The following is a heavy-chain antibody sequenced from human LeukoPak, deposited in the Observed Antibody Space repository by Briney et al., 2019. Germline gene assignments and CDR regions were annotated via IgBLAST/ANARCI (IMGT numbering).Heavy chain of an antibody. V-gene: IGHV4-39*01. D-gene: IGHD1-26*01. J-gene: IGHJ4*02. CDR2: IYYSGTT. Sequence: PSETLSLTCTVSGGSISSSSYYGGWIRQPPGKGLEWIGSIYYSGTTYYNPSLQSRVTISIDMSKNQFSLKLSSVTAADTAVYYCARLVGAATDPFDYWGQGTLVTVSS. CDR1: GGSISSSSYY. CDR3: ARLVGAATDPFDY.